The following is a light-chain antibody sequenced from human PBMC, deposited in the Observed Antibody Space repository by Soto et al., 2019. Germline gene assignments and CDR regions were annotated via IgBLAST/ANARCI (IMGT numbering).Light chain of an antibody. CDR2: DAS. V-gene: IGKV3-20*01. CDR1: QSVSSN. J-gene: IGKJ1*01. Sequence: EIVMTQSPATRSVSPGERATLSCRASQSVSSNLAWYQQKPGQAPRLLIYDASKRATGIPDRFSGSGSGTDFTLTISRLEPEDFAVYCCQQYGSSPRTFGQGTKVDIK. CDR3: QQYGSSPRT.